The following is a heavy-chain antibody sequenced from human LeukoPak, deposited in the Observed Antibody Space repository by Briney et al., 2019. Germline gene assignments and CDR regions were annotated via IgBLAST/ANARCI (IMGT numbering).Heavy chain of an antibody. V-gene: IGHV3-48*03. CDR2: ISSSGSTI. J-gene: IGHJ6*02. Sequence: GSLRLSCAASGFTFSSYEMNWVRQAPGKGLERVSYISSSGSTIYYADSVKGRFTISRDNAKNSLYLQMNSLRAEDTAVYYCARGPTYYDFWSGTFYYYYYGMDVWGQGTTVTVSS. CDR1: GFTFSSYE. CDR3: ARGPTYYDFWSGTFYYYYYGMDV. D-gene: IGHD3-3*01.